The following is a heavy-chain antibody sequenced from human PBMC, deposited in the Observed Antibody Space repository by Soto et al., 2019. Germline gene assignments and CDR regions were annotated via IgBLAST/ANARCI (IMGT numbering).Heavy chain of an antibody. V-gene: IGHV1-18*01. J-gene: IGHJ6*02. Sequence: GASVKVSCKASGYTFTSYGISWVRQAPGQGLEWMGWISAYNGNTNYAQKLQGRVTMTTDTSTSTAYMELRSLRSDDTAVYYCARVLGRTWIQLSGGMDVWGQGTTVTVSS. D-gene: IGHD5-18*01. CDR2: ISAYNGNT. CDR3: ARVLGRTWIQLSGGMDV. CDR1: GYTFTSYG.